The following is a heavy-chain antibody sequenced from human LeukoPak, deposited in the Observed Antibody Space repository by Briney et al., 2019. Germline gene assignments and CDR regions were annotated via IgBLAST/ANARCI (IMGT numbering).Heavy chain of an antibody. CDR1: GGSFSGDY. V-gene: IGHV4-34*01. Sequence: SETLSLTCAVYGGSFSGDYWSWIRQPPGKGLEWIGEINHSGSTNYNPSLKSRVTISVDTSKNQFSLKLSSVTAADTAVYYCARGTNTASDTVTTTEFDYWGQGTLVTVSS. CDR3: ARGTNTASDTVTTTEFDY. J-gene: IGHJ4*02. CDR2: INHSGST. D-gene: IGHD4-17*01.